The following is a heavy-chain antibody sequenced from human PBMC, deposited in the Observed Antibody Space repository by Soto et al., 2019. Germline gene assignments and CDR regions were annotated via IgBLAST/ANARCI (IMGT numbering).Heavy chain of an antibody. CDR1: GGSISSGGYY. CDR2: IYYSGST. V-gene: IGHV4-31*03. Sequence: SETLSLTCTVSGGSISSGGYYWSWIRQHPGKGLEWIGYIYYSGSTYYNPSLKSRVTISVDTSKNQFSLKLSSVTAADTAMYYCARDYDFWSGRIRYGMDVWGQGTTVTVSS. J-gene: IGHJ6*02. CDR3: ARDYDFWSGRIRYGMDV. D-gene: IGHD3-3*01.